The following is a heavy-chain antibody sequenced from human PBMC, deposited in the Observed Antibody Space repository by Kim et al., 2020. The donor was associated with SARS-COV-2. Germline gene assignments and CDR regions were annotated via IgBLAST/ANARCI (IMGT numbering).Heavy chain of an antibody. V-gene: IGHV4-59*01. Sequence: SETLSLTCTVSGGSISSYYWSWIRQPPGKGLEWIAYIYDSGSSNYNPSLESRVSISVDTSKNQFFLKLTSVTAADTAVYYCAVGPYSSTWDGNYFDYWSQRTLVTVSS. CDR3: AVGPYSSTWDGNYFDY. CDR2: IYDSGSS. CDR1: GGSISSYY. J-gene: IGHJ4*02. D-gene: IGHD6-13*01.